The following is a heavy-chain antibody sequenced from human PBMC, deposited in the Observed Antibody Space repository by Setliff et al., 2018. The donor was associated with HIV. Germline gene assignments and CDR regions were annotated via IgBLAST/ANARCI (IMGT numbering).Heavy chain of an antibody. V-gene: IGHV4-38-2*02. J-gene: IGHJ4*02. Sequence: SETLSLTCSVSGFSISSGHYWGWIRQSPGKGLEWIGSVNHRGDTYYIASLKSRVTMSVDTSKNQFFLNLASVTASDTATYYCARQLPLSVLQVWFGDYWGQGMLVTVSS. D-gene: IGHD3-10*01. CDR2: VNHRGDT. CDR1: GFSISSGHY. CDR3: ARQLPLSVLQVWFGDY.